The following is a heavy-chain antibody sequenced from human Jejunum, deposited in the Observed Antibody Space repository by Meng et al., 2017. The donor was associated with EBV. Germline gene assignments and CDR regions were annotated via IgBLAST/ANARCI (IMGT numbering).Heavy chain of an antibody. V-gene: IGHV1-2*06. Sequence: QVVCRGAGVDQPGALVRTSCKAVGSTFTGSFLQWSRQAPGQGLEWMGRINPNSGGTSYTQKFQGRVTMTRDTSITTAYMELSRLGSDDTAVYYCARDYSDSSRQGYWGQGTLVTVSS. CDR1: GSTFTGSF. D-gene: IGHD3-22*01. J-gene: IGHJ4*02. CDR2: INPNSGGT. CDR3: ARDYSDSSRQGY.